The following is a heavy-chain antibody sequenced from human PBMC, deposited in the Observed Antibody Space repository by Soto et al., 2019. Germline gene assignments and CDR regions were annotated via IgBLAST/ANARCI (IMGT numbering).Heavy chain of an antibody. V-gene: IGHV4-39*01. CDR3: ARQHYYDSSGYYPWN. Sequence: ETLSLTCSVWGGAIRRNICYWGSIRQPPGKGLEWIATVHYSGSTYYTPSLKSRVTISADTSKNQFSLRLNSVTAADTAVYYCARQHYYDSSGYYPWNRGQRTLVPVS. CDR1: GGAIRRNICY. J-gene: IGHJ1*01. CDR2: VHYSGST. D-gene: IGHD3-22*01.